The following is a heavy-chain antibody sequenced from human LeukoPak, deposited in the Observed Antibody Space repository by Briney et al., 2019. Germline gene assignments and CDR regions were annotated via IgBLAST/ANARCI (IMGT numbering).Heavy chain of an antibody. D-gene: IGHD1-26*01. CDR2: IYYSGST. CDR3: ASGPRIVGASRFDY. Sequence: SETLSLTCTVSGGSISSYYWSWIRQPPGKGLEWIGYIYYSGSTNYNPSLKSRVTILVDTSKNQFSLKLSSVTAADTAVYYCASGPRIVGASRFDYWGQGTLVTVSS. CDR1: GGSISSYY. J-gene: IGHJ4*02. V-gene: IGHV4-59*01.